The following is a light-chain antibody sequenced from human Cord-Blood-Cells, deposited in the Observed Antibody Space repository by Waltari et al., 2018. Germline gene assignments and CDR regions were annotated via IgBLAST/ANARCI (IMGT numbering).Light chain of an antibody. CDR2: EGS. CDR1: SSDVGSYNL. Sequence: QSALTQPASVSGSPGQSITISCTGTSSDVGSYNLFSWYQQPPGKAPNLMIYEGSKRPSGVSNRFSGSKSGNTASLTISGLQAEDEADYYCCSYAGSSTLVFGGGTKLTVL. J-gene: IGLJ2*01. CDR3: CSYAGSSTLV. V-gene: IGLV2-23*01.